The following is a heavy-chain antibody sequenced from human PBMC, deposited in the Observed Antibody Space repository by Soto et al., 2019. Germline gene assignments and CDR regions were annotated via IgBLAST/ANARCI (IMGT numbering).Heavy chain of an antibody. V-gene: IGHV1-69*02. CDR3: GMEYCSSTRCYRDY. Sequence: QVQLVQSGAEVKKPGSSVKVSCKASGGTFSSYTISWVRQAPGQGLEWMGRIIPILGIANYAQKFQGRVKITADKATRTAYREMSSLRAEDSAGYYCGMEYCSSTRCYRDYWGQGTLVTVSS. CDR2: IIPILGIA. CDR1: GGTFSSYT. J-gene: IGHJ4*02. D-gene: IGHD2-2*02.